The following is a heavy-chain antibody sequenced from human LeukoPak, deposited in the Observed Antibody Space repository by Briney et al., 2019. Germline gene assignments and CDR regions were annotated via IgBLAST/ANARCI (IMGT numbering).Heavy chain of an antibody. CDR2: INSDGSST. D-gene: IGHD5-12*01. V-gene: IGHV3-74*01. CDR1: GFTFSSYW. Sequence: GGSLRLSCAASGFTFSSYWMHWVRQAPGKGLVWVSRINSDGSSTSYADSVKGRFTISRDNAKNTLYLQMNSLRAGDTAGYYCAREGIVATIHFDYWGQGTLVTVSS. J-gene: IGHJ4*02. CDR3: AREGIVATIHFDY.